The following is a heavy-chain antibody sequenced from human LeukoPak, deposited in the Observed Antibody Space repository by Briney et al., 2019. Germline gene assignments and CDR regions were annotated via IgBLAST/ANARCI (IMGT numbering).Heavy chain of an antibody. CDR3: ASSGASSDWFITLDDAFDV. J-gene: IGHJ3*01. CDR1: VGPICSYH. D-gene: IGHD3-9*01. CDR2: FYYCWTA. V-gene: IGHV4-59*01. Sequence: PSETLSLTCTVWVGPICSYHGMWIPRPRGKGLEGIGYFYYCWTANYNPSLKSRVTISVATYKNQFSLKLSSVTAADTAVYYCASSGASSDWFITLDDAFDVWGQGTMVTVSS.